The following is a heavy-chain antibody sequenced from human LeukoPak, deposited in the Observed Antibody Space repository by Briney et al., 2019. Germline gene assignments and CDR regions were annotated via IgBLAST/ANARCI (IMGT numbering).Heavy chain of an antibody. J-gene: IGHJ4*02. Sequence: SETLSLTCAVSGGSISSSDWWSWVRQPPGKGLEWIGEIYHSGSTYYNPSLKSRVTISVDRSKNQFSLKLSSVTAADTAVYYCARERELLRGLDYWGQGTLVTVSS. D-gene: IGHD1-26*01. CDR1: GGSISSSDW. CDR2: IYHSGST. V-gene: IGHV4-4*02. CDR3: ARERELLRGLDY.